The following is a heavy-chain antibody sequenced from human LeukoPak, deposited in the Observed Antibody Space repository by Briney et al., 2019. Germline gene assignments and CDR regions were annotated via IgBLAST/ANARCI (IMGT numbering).Heavy chain of an antibody. CDR3: VRDSHGSSPLYYYDY. D-gene: IGHD6-13*01. J-gene: IGHJ4*02. CDR1: GFTFSIYG. V-gene: IGHV3-23*01. Sequence: GRSLRLSCAASGFTFSIYGMHWVRQAPGKGLEWVSSISGSGDTTYYADSVKGRFTISRDNSKSTLYLQMNTLRVEDTALFYCVRDSHGSSPLYYYDYWGQGTLVTVSS. CDR2: ISGSGDTT.